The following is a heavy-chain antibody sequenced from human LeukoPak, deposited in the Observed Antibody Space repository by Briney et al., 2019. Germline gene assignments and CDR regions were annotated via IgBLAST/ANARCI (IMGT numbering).Heavy chain of an antibody. Sequence: GASVKVSCKASGYTFTGYYMHWVRQAPGQGLEWMGWINPNSGGTNYAQKFQGRVTMTRDTSISTAYMELSRLRSDDTAVYYCARGYYDFWSGFNIDYWGQGTLVTVSS. D-gene: IGHD3-3*01. CDR2: INPNSGGT. J-gene: IGHJ4*02. CDR3: ARGYYDFWSGFNIDY. CDR1: GYTFTGYY. V-gene: IGHV1-2*02.